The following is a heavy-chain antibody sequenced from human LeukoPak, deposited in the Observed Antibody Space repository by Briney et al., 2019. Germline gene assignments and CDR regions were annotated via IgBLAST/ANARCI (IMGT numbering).Heavy chain of an antibody. CDR3: ARGPEGGWLRLSGGDWFDP. V-gene: IGHV4-38-2*02. J-gene: IGHJ5*02. Sequence: PSETLSLTCTVSGYAISSGFYWGWIRQPPGKGLEWIGAIHHSGGTYYNPSLKSRVTISIDTSKNHFSLKLSSVTAADTAVHYCARGPEGGWLRLSGGDWFDPWGQGTLVTVSS. D-gene: IGHD5-12*01. CDR2: IHHSGGT. CDR1: GYAISSGFY.